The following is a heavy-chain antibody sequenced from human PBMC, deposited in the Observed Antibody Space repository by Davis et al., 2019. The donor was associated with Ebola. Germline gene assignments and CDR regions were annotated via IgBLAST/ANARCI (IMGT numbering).Heavy chain of an antibody. J-gene: IGHJ3*02. V-gene: IGHV3-30*02. CDR1: GFTFSRFG. D-gene: IGHD3-16*01. CDR2: IRNDGNNE. Sequence: GESLKISCAASGFTFSRFGMHWVRQAPGKGLAWVAYIRNDGNNEQYADSVKGRFTISRDNSRNMLYLQMNSLITEDTAVYYCVNDFWGDDIWGQGTMVTVSS. CDR3: VNDFWGDDI.